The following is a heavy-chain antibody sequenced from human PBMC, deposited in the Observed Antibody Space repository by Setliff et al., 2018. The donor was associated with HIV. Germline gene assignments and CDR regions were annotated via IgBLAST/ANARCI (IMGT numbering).Heavy chain of an antibody. CDR3: AKAHPGSSGLIDY. D-gene: IGHD3-22*01. Sequence: GGSLRLSCTASGFRFSNYAMSWVRQAPGKGLEWVSTLSGSGVSTYYADSVKGRFTISRDNSKNTLYLQMSSLRAEDTAVYYCAKAHPGSSGLIDYWGQGTLVTVSS. J-gene: IGHJ4*02. CDR2: LSGSGVST. V-gene: IGHV3-23*01. CDR1: GFRFSNYA.